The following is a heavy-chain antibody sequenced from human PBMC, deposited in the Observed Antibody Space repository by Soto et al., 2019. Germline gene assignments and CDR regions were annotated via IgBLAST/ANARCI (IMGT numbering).Heavy chain of an antibody. J-gene: IGHJ4*02. Sequence: EVQLEESGGGLVKPGQSLRLSCRTSGFTFGDYSISWFRQAPGKGLEWVGFTRGKIYGGTTESAASVKGRFTISRDDSQSIAYLQMNSLTSEDTAVYYCARRFTIRARPPDYWGQGTLVTVSS. V-gene: IGHV3-49*05. CDR2: TRGKIYGGTT. CDR3: ARRFTIRARPPDY. CDR1: GFTFGDYS. D-gene: IGHD6-6*01.